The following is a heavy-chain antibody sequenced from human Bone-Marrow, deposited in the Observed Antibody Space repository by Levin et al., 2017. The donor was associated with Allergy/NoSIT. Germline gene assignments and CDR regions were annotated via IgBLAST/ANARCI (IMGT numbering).Heavy chain of an antibody. CDR1: GFTFSSYG. CDR2: ISYDGSNK. CDR3: AKGAIYGSGSYYNVLLDY. J-gene: IGHJ4*02. D-gene: IGHD3-10*01. Sequence: GGSLRLSCAASGFTFSSYGMHWVRQAPGKGLEWVAVISYDGSNKYYADSVKGRFTISRDNSKNTLYLQMNSLRAEDTAVYYCAKGAIYGSGSYYNVLLDYWGQGTLVTVSS. V-gene: IGHV3-30*18.